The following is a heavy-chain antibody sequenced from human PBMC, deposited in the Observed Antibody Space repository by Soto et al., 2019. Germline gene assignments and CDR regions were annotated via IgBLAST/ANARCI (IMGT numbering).Heavy chain of an antibody. V-gene: IGHV1-8*01. CDR1: GYTFNTYD. CDR2: MNPESGST. D-gene: IGHD3-22*01. J-gene: IGHJ6*02. Sequence: QEQLVQSGAEVKKPGASVKISCKASGYTFNTYDINWVRQATGPGLEWMGWMNPESGSTGFAQSFQGRITLTRNPSLNTVYMEVSSLTNEDTAVYFCARSGGSGYYSAHYYGMDVWGPGTTVTVSS. CDR3: ARSGGSGYYSAHYYGMDV.